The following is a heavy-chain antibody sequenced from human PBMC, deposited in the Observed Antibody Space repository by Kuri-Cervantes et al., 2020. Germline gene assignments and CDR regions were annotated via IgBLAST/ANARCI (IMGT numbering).Heavy chain of an antibody. CDR1: GGSIRTVRYY. J-gene: IGHJ4*02. D-gene: IGHD6-13*01. CDR3: ASPYSSSLRGEKAFDY. CDR2: VYYSGST. Sequence: SETLSLTCTVSGGSIRTVRYYWGWSRQPPGKGLEWIGSVYYSGSTYYNPSLKSRVTISVDTSKNQFSLKLSSVTAADTAVYYCASPYSSSLRGEKAFDYWGQGILVTVSS. V-gene: IGHV4-39*01.